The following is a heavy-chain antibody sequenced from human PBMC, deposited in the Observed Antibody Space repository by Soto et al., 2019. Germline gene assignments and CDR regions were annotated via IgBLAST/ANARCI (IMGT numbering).Heavy chain of an antibody. J-gene: IGHJ3*01. CDR3: SIGSWSAETFDV. D-gene: IGHD2-2*01. V-gene: IGHV1-69*02. CDR1: VGTFNTYT. CDR2: IIPMLTVT. Sequence: QVHLTQSGAEVKKPGSSVKVSCKAAVGTFNTYTLFWVRQAPGHGLEWMGRIIPMLTVTNSAQKFQDRLTLTADKSTSTAFMELTSLRSDETAVYYCSIGSWSAETFDVWGQGTMVTVSS.